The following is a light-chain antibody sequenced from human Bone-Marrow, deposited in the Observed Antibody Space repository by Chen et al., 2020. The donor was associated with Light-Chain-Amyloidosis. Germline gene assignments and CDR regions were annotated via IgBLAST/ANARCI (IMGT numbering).Light chain of an antibody. CDR3: MIWHSSAWV. V-gene: IGLV5-45*03. J-gene: IGLJ3*02. CDR2: YKSGSDK. Sequence: QAVLTQPSSLSASPGASASLTCTLRSGINVGTYRIYWYQQKQGSPPQYLLRYKSGSDKQQGSGVPSRFSGSKDASANAGILLISGLQSEDEADYYCMIWHSSAWVFGGGTKLTVL. CDR1: SGINVGTYR.